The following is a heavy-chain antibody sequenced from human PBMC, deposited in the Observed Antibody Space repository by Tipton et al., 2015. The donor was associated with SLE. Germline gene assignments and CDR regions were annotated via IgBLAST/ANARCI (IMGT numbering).Heavy chain of an antibody. Sequence: TLSLTCTVSGGSIRSYYWSWIRQPPGKGLEWIGYIYYSGSTKYNPSLKSRVTISVDTSKNQFSLKMGSVTSTDTAVYYCASYPDSRGPLLDAFDFWGQGTMVTVSS. J-gene: IGHJ3*01. CDR2: IYYSGST. CDR3: ASYPDSRGPLLDAFDF. D-gene: IGHD2-15*01. CDR1: GGSIRSYY. V-gene: IGHV4-59*07.